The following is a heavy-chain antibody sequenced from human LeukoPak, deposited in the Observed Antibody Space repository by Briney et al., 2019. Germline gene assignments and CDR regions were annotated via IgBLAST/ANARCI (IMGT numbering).Heavy chain of an antibody. CDR1: GGSISSSNW. V-gene: IGHV4-4*02. Sequence: PSETLSLTCAVSGGSISSSNWWSWVRQPPGKGLEWIGEIYHSGSTNYNPSLKSRVTISVDKSKNQFSLKVSSVTAADTAVYYCARMMNSGYYPSYFDYWGQGTLVTVSS. J-gene: IGHJ4*02. CDR3: ARMMNSGYYPSYFDY. CDR2: IYHSGST. D-gene: IGHD3-22*01.